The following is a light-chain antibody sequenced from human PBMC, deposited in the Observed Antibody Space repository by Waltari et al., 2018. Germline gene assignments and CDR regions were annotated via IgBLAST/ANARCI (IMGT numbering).Light chain of an antibody. CDR1: SSDVGGYNY. CDR2: DVS. CDR3: CSYAGSFYV. J-gene: IGLJ1*01. Sequence: QSALTQPRSVSGSPGQSVTLSCTGTSSDVGGYNYFSCYQQHPGKAPKLMICDVSKRPSGVPDRFSGSKSGNAASLTISGLQSEDEADYYCCSYAGSFYVFGTGTKVTVL. V-gene: IGLV2-11*01.